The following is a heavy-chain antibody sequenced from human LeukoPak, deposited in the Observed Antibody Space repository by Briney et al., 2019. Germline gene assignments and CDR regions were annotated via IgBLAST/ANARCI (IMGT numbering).Heavy chain of an antibody. Sequence: GGSLRLSCAASGFTFSSYSMNWVRQAPGKGLEWVSSISSSSSYIYYADSVKGRFTISRDSAENSLYLQMNSLRAEDTAVYYCARDPQLSHFDYWGQGTLVTVSS. D-gene: IGHD2-2*01. CDR3: ARDPQLSHFDY. J-gene: IGHJ4*02. V-gene: IGHV3-21*01. CDR1: GFTFSSYS. CDR2: ISSSSSYI.